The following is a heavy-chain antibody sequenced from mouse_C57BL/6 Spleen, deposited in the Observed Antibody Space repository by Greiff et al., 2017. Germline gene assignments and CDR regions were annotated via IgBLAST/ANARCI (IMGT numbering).Heavy chain of an antibody. CDR1: GYTFTSYW. V-gene: IGHV1-64*01. J-gene: IGHJ2*01. Sequence: VQLQQPGAELVKPGASVKLSCKASGYTFTSYWMHWVKQRPGQGLEWIGMIHPNSGSTNYNEKFKSKATLTVDKSSNTAYMHLSSLTTEDSAVYYYAKLVEYFDYWGQGTTLTVSS. CDR2: IHPNSGST. CDR3: AKLVEYFDY. D-gene: IGHD6-2*01.